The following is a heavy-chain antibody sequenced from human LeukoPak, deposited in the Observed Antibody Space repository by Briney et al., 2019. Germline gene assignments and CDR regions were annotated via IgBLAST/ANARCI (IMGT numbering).Heavy chain of an antibody. CDR2: IIPIFGTA. CDR3: ARVEMATIGQAGVFDY. CDR1: GGTFISYA. Sequence: ASXKVPCKASGGTFISYAISWVRQAPGQGREWMGGIIPIFGTANYAQNFQGRVTITTDESTSTAYIELSSLRSEDTAVYYCARVEMATIGQAGVFDYWGQGTLVTVSS. D-gene: IGHD5-24*01. V-gene: IGHV1-69*05. J-gene: IGHJ4*02.